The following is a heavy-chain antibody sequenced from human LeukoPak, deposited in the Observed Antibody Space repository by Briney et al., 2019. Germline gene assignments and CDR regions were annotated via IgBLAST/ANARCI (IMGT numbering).Heavy chain of an antibody. V-gene: IGHV1-2*02. J-gene: IGHJ5*02. D-gene: IGHD6-13*01. CDR2: INPNNGGT. CDR1: GYTFTGYY. Sequence: GSVTVSWTASGYTFTGYYMHWVRQAPVQGIEWMGWINPNNGGTNYAQKFQGRDTMTRDTSISTTYMELSRPRSDDTAVYYCAREVAKKYSSTRGGFDPWGQGTLVSVSS. CDR3: AREVAKKYSSTRGGFDP.